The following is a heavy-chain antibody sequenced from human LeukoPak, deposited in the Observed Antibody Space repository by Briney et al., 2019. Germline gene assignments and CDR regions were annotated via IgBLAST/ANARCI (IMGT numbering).Heavy chain of an antibody. J-gene: IGHJ4*02. CDR2: ISGSGGST. Sequence: GGSLRLSCAASGFTFSDYYMGWIRQAPGKGLEWVSAISGSGGSTYYADSVKGRFTISRDNSKNTLYLQMNSLRAEDTAVYYCAKIIVATRCHDYWGQGTLVTVSS. V-gene: IGHV3-23*01. D-gene: IGHD5-12*01. CDR3: AKIIVATRCHDY. CDR1: GFTFSDYY.